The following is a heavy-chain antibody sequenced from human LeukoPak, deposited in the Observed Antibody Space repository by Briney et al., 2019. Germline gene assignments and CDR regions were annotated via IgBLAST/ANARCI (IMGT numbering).Heavy chain of an antibody. CDR3: ARDLGEVYYYGSGSYYGGNWSDP. CDR2: IYYSGST. D-gene: IGHD3-10*01. CDR1: GGSISSYY. V-gene: IGHV4-59*01. Sequence: PSETLSLTCTVSGGSISSYYWSWIRQPPGNGLEWIGYIYYSGSTNYNPSLKSRVHISVDTSKKQFSLKLSSVTAADTAVYYCARDLGEVYYYGSGSYYGGNWSDPWGQGTLVTVSS. J-gene: IGHJ5*02.